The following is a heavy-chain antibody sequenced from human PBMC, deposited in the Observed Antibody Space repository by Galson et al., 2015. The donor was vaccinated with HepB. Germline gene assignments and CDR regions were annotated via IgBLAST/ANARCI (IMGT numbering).Heavy chain of an antibody. CDR2: IDWDDDK. J-gene: IGHJ4*02. CDR3: ARMDCSSTSCPFDY. Sequence: PALVKPTQTLTLTCTFSGFSLSTSGMRVSWIRQPPGKALEWLARIDWDDDKFYSTSLKTRLTISKDTSKNQVVLTMTNMDPVDTATYYCARMDCSSTSCPFDYWGQGTLVTVSS. CDR1: GFSLSTSGMR. V-gene: IGHV2-70*04. D-gene: IGHD2-2*01.